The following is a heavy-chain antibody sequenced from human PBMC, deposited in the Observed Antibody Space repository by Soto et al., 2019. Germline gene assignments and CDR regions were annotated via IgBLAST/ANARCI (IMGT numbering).Heavy chain of an antibody. CDR1: GGSISSSNW. Sequence: QVQLQESGPGLVKPSGTLSLTCAVSGGSISSSNWWSWVRQPPGKGLEWIGEIYHSGSTNYNPSLKSRVXXXVXXSKNQSSLKLSSVTAADTAVYYCARVKASGVNFDYWGQGTLVTVSS. J-gene: IGHJ4*02. CDR3: ARVKASGVNFDY. D-gene: IGHD3-10*01. CDR2: IYHSGST. V-gene: IGHV4-4*02.